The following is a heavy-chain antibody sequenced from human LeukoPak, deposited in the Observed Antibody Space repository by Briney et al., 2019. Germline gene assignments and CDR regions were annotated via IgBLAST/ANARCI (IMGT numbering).Heavy chain of an antibody. CDR2: IYPGDSST. CDR3: GRRREAYNLDY. D-gene: IGHD5-24*01. J-gene: IGHJ4*02. Sequence: GESLKISCKGSGFSFTDYWIGWVRQMPGKGLEWMGMIYPGDSSTRYSPSFQGQVTISADKSISTAYLQWSSLKASDTATYYCGRRREAYNLDYWGQGTLVTVSS. V-gene: IGHV5-51*01. CDR1: GFSFTDYW.